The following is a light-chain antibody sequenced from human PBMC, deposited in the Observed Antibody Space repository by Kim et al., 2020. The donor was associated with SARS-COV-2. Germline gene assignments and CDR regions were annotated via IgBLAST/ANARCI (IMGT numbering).Light chain of an antibody. J-gene: IGKJ1*01. CDR2: KAS. CDR3: QQYDSYSWT. Sequence: ASVGNRVTLTCRASQSISTWLAWYQQKPGKAPKLLVYKASSLETEVPSRFSGGGSGTEFTLTISSLQPDDFATYYCQQYDSYSWTFGQGTKVDIK. V-gene: IGKV1-5*03. CDR1: QSISTW.